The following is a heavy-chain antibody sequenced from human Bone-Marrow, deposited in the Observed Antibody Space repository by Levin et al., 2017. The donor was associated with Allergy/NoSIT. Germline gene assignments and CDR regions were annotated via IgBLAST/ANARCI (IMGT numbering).Heavy chain of an antibody. V-gene: IGHV4-61*02. CDR2: TYTSGTT. Sequence: SQTLSLTRTVPGGSISSGSYYWSWIRQPAGKGLEWIGRTYTSGTTNYNPPLKSRVTIPVDTSKNHFSLKLSSVTVADAAVYFCAGGRYSGNNSIFFLESWGQGALVTVAS. CDR1: GGSISSGSYY. J-gene: IGHJ4*02. CDR3: AGGRYSGNNSIFFLES. D-gene: IGHD5-12*01.